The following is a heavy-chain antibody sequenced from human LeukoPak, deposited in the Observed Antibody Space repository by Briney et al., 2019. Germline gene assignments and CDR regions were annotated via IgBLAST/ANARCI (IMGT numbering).Heavy chain of an antibody. CDR2: IYTSGST. V-gene: IGHV4-4*07. J-gene: IGHJ4*02. CDR3: AEYYYGSGSYGEY. D-gene: IGHD3-10*01. CDR1: GGSISSYY. Sequence: PSETLSLTCTVSGGSISSYYWSWIRQPAGKGLKWIGRIYTSGSTNYNPSLKSRVTMSVDTSKIQFSLKLSSVTAADTAVYYCAEYYYGSGSYGEYWGQGTLVTVSS.